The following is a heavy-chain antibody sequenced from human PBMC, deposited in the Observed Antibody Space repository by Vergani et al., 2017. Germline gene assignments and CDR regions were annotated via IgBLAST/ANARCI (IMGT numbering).Heavy chain of an antibody. CDR3: ARDFGGEWYFDL. Sequence: VLLQEPGPGLVRPSEILSLICSVSGAHIDSFYWSWIRQSPGKGLEWIGYVFRNGNVNYNPSFNFRVAIDTSNNELSLRVTSVTAADTAVYYCARDFGGEWYFDLWGRGATVTVSS. D-gene: IGHD4-23*01. CDR1: GAHIDSFY. CDR2: VFRNGNV. V-gene: IGHV4-4*08. J-gene: IGHJ2*01.